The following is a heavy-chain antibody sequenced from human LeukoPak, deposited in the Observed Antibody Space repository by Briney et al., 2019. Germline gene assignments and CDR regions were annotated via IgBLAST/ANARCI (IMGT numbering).Heavy chain of an antibody. D-gene: IGHD6-13*01. CDR1: GFTFGDYA. Sequence: PGRSLRLSCTASGFTFGDYAMSWFRQAPGKGLEWVGFIRSKAYGGTTEYVASVKGRFIISRDDSKSIAYLQINSLKTEDTAVYYCTSPRYSSTWYFDSWGQGTLVTVSS. CDR3: TSPRYSSTWYFDS. CDR2: IRSKAYGGTT. J-gene: IGHJ4*02. V-gene: IGHV3-49*03.